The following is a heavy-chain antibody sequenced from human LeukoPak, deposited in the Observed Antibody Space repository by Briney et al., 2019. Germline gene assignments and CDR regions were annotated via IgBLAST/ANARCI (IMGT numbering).Heavy chain of an antibody. V-gene: IGHV4-59*08. CDR1: GGSISSYY. D-gene: IGHD2-2*01. Sequence: SETLSLTCTVSGGSISSYYWSWIRQPPGKGLEWIGYIYYSGSTNYNPSLKSRVTISVDTSKNQFSPKLSSVTAADTAVYYCARHCSSTSCYFAFDIWGQGTMVTVSS. J-gene: IGHJ3*02. CDR2: IYYSGST. CDR3: ARHCSSTSCYFAFDI.